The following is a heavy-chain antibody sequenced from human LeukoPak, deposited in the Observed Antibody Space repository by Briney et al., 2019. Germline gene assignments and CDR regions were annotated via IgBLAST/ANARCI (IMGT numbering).Heavy chain of an antibody. Sequence: ASVKVSFTASEYTFTGYNMHWLRQVPGQGLAWMGWVNPDSGDTHYAQKLQGRVTMTTDTSTSTAYMELRGLRSDDTAVYYCARVRSPAAGTRFDYWGQGTLVTVSS. CDR3: ARVRSPAAGTRFDY. D-gene: IGHD6-13*01. V-gene: IGHV1-18*04. J-gene: IGHJ4*02. CDR2: VNPDSGDT. CDR1: EYTFTGYN.